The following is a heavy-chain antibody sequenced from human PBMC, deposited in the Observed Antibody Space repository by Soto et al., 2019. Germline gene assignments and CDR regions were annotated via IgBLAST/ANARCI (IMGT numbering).Heavy chain of an antibody. CDR2: IYHTGKT. J-gene: IGHJ5*02. Sequence: SETLSLTCTVSGDAIYIGGYYWTWIRQHPGKGLEWIGYIYHTGKTYYNPSLESRVTMSVDTSKNQFSLKLASVTAADTAVYYCARVGSRTPTRIAPWGQGTLVPASS. D-gene: IGHD2-2*01. V-gene: IGHV4-31*03. CDR1: GDAIYIGGYY. CDR3: ARVGSRTPTRIAP.